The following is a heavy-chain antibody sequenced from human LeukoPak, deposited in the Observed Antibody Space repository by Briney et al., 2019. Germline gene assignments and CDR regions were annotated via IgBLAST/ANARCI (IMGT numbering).Heavy chain of an antibody. D-gene: IGHD3-16*01. CDR3: ARDAGGFSVDY. J-gene: IGHJ4*02. CDR1: GYTFTGYY. V-gene: IGHV1-2*02. CDR2: INPNSGGT. Sequence: ASVKVSCKASGYTFTGYYMHWVRQAPGPGLEWMGWINPNSGGTNYAQKFQGKVTMTRDTSISTAYMELSRLRSDDTAVYYCARDAGGFSVDYWGQGTLVTVSS.